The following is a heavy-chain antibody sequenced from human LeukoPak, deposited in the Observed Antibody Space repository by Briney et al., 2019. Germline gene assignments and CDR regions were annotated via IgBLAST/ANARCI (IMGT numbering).Heavy chain of an antibody. V-gene: IGHV3-48*02. CDR2: ISSSSSTI. D-gene: IGHD3-10*01. J-gene: IGHJ4*02. CDR3: ARDSVTYYYGSGSYFYFDY. CDR1: GFTLSSYS. Sequence: GGSLRLSCAASGFTLSSYSMNWVRQAPGKGLEWVSYISSSSSTIYYADSVKGRFTISRDNAKNSLYLQMNSLRDEDTAVYYCARDSVTYYYGSGSYFYFDYWGQGTLVTVSS.